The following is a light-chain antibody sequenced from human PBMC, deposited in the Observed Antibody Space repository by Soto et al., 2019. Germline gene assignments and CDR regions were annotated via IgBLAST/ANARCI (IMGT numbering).Light chain of an antibody. CDR1: SSDVGGYNY. V-gene: IGLV2-14*03. CDR2: DVN. J-gene: IGLJ2*01. CDR3: SSYTSTITLSV. Sequence: QSALTQPASVSGSPGQSITISCTGTSSDVGGYNYVSWYQQHPGKAPKLMIYDVNNRPSGVSNRFSGSKSGHTASLTISGLQAEDEADSYCSSYTSTITLSVFGGGTKLTVL.